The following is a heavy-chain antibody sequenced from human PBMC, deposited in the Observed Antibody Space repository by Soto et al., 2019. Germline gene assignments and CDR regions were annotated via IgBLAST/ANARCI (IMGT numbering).Heavy chain of an antibody. V-gene: IGHV5-51*01. J-gene: IGHJ5*02. CDR1: GYNFAAHW. Sequence: GESLNISCKGFGYNFAAHWIAWVRLMPGKGLEWMGIVHPGDSQTTYNPSFQGQVTISADRSISTAYLQWSGLKASDSAMYYCARRLYYYYKTGHYVVYFLPWGQAILV. D-gene: IGHD3-10*01. CDR2: VHPGDSQT. CDR3: ARRLYYYYKTGHYVVYFLP.